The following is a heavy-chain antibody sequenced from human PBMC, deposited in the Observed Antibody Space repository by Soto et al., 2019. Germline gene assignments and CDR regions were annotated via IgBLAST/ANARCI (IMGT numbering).Heavy chain of an antibody. D-gene: IGHD3-10*01. CDR3: ARGGSRYYFDX. CDR1: GGSISSYY. V-gene: IGHV4-59*01. CDR2: IYYSGST. Sequence: SETLSLTCTVSGGSISSYYWSWIRQPPGKGLEWIGYIYYSGSTNYKHYLKSRVTISVDTSKNQFSLKLSSVTAADTAVYYCARGGSRYYFDXWGQVTLVTVSX. J-gene: IGHJ4*02.